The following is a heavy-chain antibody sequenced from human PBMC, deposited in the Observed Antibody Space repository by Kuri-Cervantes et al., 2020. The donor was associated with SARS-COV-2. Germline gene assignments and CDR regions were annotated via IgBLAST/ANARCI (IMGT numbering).Heavy chain of an antibody. D-gene: IGHD3-22*01. CDR1: GFTFSSYA. CDR3: ARGYYDSSGYPLGWYFDL. Sequence: GGSLRLSCAASGFTFSSYAMHWVRQAPGKGLEWVAVISYDGSNKYYADSVKGRFTISRDNSKNTLYLQMNSLRAGDTAVYYCARGYYDSSGYPLGWYFDLWGRGTLVTVSS. V-gene: IGHV3-30-3*01. J-gene: IGHJ2*01. CDR2: ISYDGSNK.